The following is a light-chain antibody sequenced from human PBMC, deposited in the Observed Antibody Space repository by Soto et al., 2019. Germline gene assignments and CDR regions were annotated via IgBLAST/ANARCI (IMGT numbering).Light chain of an antibody. CDR2: AAS. Sequence: DIQMTQSPSSLSASVGDRVTITCRASQSISSYLNWCQQKPGQAPKPLIYAASSLQGRVPSRFSSSESDTAFTLTISSLQPADVATYYCRQDYNYPLTFGGGTKVDI. CDR1: QSISSY. V-gene: IGKV1-39*01. CDR3: RQDYNYPLT. J-gene: IGKJ4*01.